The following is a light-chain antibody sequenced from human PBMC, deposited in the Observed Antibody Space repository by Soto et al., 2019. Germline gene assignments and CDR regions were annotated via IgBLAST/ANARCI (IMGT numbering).Light chain of an antibody. CDR2: EGS. Sequence: QSALTQPASVSGSPGQSITISCTGTSSDVGSYNLVSWYQQHPGKAPKLMIYEGSKRPSGVSNRFSGSKSGNTASLTISGLQAEDEADYYCCSYAGSCTFYVFGTGTKATVL. CDR3: CSYAGSCTFYV. CDR1: SSDVGSYNL. V-gene: IGLV2-23*01. J-gene: IGLJ1*01.